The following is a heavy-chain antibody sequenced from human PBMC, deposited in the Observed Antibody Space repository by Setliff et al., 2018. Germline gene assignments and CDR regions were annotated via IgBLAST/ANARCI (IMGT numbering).Heavy chain of an antibody. CDR3: ARDQFRNSGGLYS. Sequence: GGSLRLSCTVYGFSFNKYWMYWVRQAPGKGLEWVSRINGDATIAHYADSVKGRFTISRDNADNSLYLQMNSLRVEDTAVYYCARDQFRNSGGLYSWGQGTLVTVSS. CDR2: INGDATIA. V-gene: IGHV3-74*01. D-gene: IGHD1-7*01. J-gene: IGHJ5*02. CDR1: GFSFNKYW.